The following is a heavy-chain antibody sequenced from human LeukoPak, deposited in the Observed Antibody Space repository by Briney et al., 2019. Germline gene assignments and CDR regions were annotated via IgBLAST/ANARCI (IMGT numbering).Heavy chain of an antibody. D-gene: IGHD6-6*01. CDR3: ARDRPHAGVDY. CDR1: GFTFSTYG. CDR2: ISGSGGST. V-gene: IGHV3-23*01. J-gene: IGHJ4*02. Sequence: PGGSLRLSCAASGFTFSTYGMTWVRQAPGKGLEWVSAISGSGGSTYYADSVKGRFTISRDNSKNTLYLQMNSLRAEDTAVYYCARDRPHAGVDYWGQGTLVTVSS.